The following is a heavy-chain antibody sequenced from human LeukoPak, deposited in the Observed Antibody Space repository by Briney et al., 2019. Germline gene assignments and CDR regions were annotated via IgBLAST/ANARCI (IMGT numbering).Heavy chain of an antibody. CDR3: AKDTSAWWYHSSSMNV. D-gene: IGHD2-15*01. J-gene: IGHJ6*03. Sequence: GGSLRHSCAASGFNLSKYAMRGLGQARGGGVEGVSAISRSGDTTFHSDSLNGRFTTSRDNSTNALSLQMSGLRAAASAAYFCAKDTSAWWYHSSSMNVWGTGTTVTVSS. CDR1: GFNLSKYA. V-gene: IGHV3-23*01. CDR2: ISRSGDTT.